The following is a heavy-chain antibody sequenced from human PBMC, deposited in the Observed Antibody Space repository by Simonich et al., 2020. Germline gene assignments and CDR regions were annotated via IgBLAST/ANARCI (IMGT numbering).Heavy chain of an antibody. Sequence: QVQLQQWGAGLLKPSETLSLTCAVYGGSFSGYYWSWIRQPPGKGLGWIGSIYYSGSPYYNPSLKSRVTISVDTSKNQFSLKLSSVTAADTAVYYCARHAAGVFDYWGQGTLVTVSS. V-gene: IGHV4-34*01. CDR3: ARHAAGVFDY. J-gene: IGHJ4*02. D-gene: IGHD7-27*01. CDR2: IYYSGSP. CDR1: GGSFSGYY.